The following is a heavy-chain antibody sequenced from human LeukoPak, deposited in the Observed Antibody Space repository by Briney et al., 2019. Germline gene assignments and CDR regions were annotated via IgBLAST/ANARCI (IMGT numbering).Heavy chain of an antibody. V-gene: IGHV4-59*01. CDR2: IYYSGST. J-gene: IGHJ6*03. Sequence: SETLSLTCTVSGGSISSYYWSWIRQPPGKGLEWVGYIYYSGSTNYNPSLKSRVTISVDTSKNQFSLKLSSVTAADTAVYYCARVVVPAAIGHYYYYYMDVWGKGTTVTVSS. D-gene: IGHD2-2*02. CDR1: GGSISSYY. CDR3: ARVVVPAAIGHYYYYYMDV.